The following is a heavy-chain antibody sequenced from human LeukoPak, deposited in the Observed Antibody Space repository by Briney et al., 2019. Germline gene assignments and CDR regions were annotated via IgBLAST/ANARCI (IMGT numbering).Heavy chain of an antibody. D-gene: IGHD6-19*01. CDR2: IGGSGDKT. Sequence: GGSLRLSCAASGFRFNRNAISWVRQAPGKGLEWVSTIGGSGDKTFYADSVKGRFTISRDNSKNMVHLQMNSLTGEDTALYYCARRGDASSGWGDHDFWGQGALVTVSS. CDR1: GFRFNRNA. CDR3: ARRGDASSGWGDHDF. J-gene: IGHJ4*02. V-gene: IGHV3-23*01.